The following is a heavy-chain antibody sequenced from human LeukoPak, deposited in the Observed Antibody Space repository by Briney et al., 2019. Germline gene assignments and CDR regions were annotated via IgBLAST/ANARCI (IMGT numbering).Heavy chain of an antibody. Sequence: ASVKVSCKASGYTFTSYDINWVRQATGRGLEWMGWMNPNSGNTGCAQKFQGRVTMTRNTSISTAYMELSSLRSEDTAVYYCAREYNYGDYYYYYYGMDVWGQGTTVTVSS. CDR2: MNPNSGNT. CDR1: GYTFTSYD. CDR3: AREYNYGDYYYYYYGMDV. D-gene: IGHD4-17*01. J-gene: IGHJ6*02. V-gene: IGHV1-8*01.